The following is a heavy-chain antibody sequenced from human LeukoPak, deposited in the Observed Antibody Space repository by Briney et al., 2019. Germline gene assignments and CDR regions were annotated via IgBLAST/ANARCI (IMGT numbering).Heavy chain of an antibody. CDR1: GFTFSSYG. Sequence: GGSLRLSCAASGFTFSSYGMHWVRQAPGKGLEWVAVIWYDGSNKYYADSVKGRFTISRDNSKNTLYLQMNSLRAEDTAVYYCARGGYYDSCGYYEGAGFDYWGQGTLVTVSS. CDR3: ARGGYYDSCGYYEGAGFDY. CDR2: IWYDGSNK. V-gene: IGHV3-33*01. J-gene: IGHJ4*02. D-gene: IGHD3-22*01.